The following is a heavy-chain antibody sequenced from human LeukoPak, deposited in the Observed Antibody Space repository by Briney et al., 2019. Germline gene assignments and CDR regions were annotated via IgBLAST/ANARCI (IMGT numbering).Heavy chain of an antibody. J-gene: IGHJ4*02. CDR3: AKVRPSSSWYDGFDY. CDR1: GFTFDDYA. D-gene: IGHD6-13*01. Sequence: PGGCLRLSCAASGFTFDDYAMHWVRHAPGKGLEWVSGISWNSGSIGYADSVKGRFTISRDNAKNSLYLQMNSLRAEDTALYYCAKVRPSSSWYDGFDYWGQGTLVTVSS. V-gene: IGHV3-9*01. CDR2: ISWNSGSI.